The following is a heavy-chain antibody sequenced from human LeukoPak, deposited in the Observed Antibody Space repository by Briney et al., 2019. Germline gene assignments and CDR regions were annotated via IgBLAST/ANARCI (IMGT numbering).Heavy chain of an antibody. CDR3: AKDTAAVLRFFDY. V-gene: IGHV3-9*01. CDR1: GFTFDDYA. CDR2: ISLNSGSI. Sequence: SLRLSCAASGFTFDDYAMHWVRQAPGKGLEWVSGISLNSGSIGYADSVKGRFTISRDNAKNSLYLQMNSLRAEDTALYYCAKDTAAVLRFFDYWGQGTLVTVSS. J-gene: IGHJ4*02. D-gene: IGHD3-3*01.